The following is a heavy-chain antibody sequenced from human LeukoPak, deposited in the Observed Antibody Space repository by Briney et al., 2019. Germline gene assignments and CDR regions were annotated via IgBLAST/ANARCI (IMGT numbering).Heavy chain of an antibody. D-gene: IGHD3-22*01. CDR3: VRYLSSGLDL. CDR1: GGSITNFY. J-gene: IGHJ5*02. CDR2: ILYTGIT. V-gene: IGHV4-59*13. Sequence: PSETLSLTCTASGGSITNFYWGWIRQPPGTGLEWIGYILYTGITSYNPSLNSRLTMSVDTSINQFSLSLSSVTAADTATYYCVRYLSSGLDLWGQGIPVTVSS.